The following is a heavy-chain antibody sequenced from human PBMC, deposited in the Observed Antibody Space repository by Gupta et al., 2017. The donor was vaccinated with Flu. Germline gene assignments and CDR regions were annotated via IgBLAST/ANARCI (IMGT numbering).Heavy chain of an antibody. CDR2: INSSGGST. J-gene: IGHJ6*02. D-gene: IGHD3-10*01. Sequence: KASGYTFTNFYIHWVRQAPGQGLEWMGMINSSGGSTDYAQKFQGRATMTRDTSTSTVYMELSSLRSGDTSIYYCARDAREGVRGGGLDVWCQGTTVTVS. CDR1: GYTFTNFY. CDR3: ARDAREGVRGGGLDV. V-gene: IGHV1-46*01.